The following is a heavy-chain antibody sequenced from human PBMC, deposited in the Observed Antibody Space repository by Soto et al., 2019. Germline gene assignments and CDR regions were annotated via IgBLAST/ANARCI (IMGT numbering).Heavy chain of an antibody. Sequence: GGSLRLSCAASGFTFSSYAMSWVRQAPGKGLEWVSAISGSGGSTYYADSVKGRFTISRDNSKNTLYLQMNSLRAEDTAVYYCAKGSGYDYYYYYYMDVWGKGTTVTVSS. D-gene: IGHD5-12*01. V-gene: IGHV3-23*01. CDR1: GFTFSSYA. CDR3: AKGSGYDYYYYYYMDV. CDR2: ISGSGGST. J-gene: IGHJ6*03.